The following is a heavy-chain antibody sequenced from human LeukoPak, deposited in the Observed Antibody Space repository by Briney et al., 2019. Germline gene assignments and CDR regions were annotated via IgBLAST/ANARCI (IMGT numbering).Heavy chain of an antibody. D-gene: IGHD6-13*01. Sequence: GGSLRLSCAASGFTFSSYAMSWVRQVPGKGLEWVANVKQDGTEKFYVDSVKGRFTISRDNGKNSLYLQMNSLRVEDTAIYYCARAGGTSWADYWGQGTLVTVSS. J-gene: IGHJ4*02. CDR1: GFTFSSYA. CDR2: VKQDGTEK. V-gene: IGHV3-7*01. CDR3: ARAGGTSWADY.